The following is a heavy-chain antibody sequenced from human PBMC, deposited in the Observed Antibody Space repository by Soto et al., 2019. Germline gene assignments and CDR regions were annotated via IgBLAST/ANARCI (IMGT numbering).Heavy chain of an antibody. CDR2: ISSSGSII. CDR1: GFTFTAYY. D-gene: IGHD3-22*01. V-gene: IGHV3-11*01. CDR3: ARDLGYYASDCYFDY. Sequence: GGSLRLSCAASGFTFTAYYMSWIRQAPGKGLEWVSYISSSGSIIYYADSVKGRFTSSRDNAKNSLYLQLNSLRAEDTAVYYCARDLGYYASDCYFDYWGQGTVVTVSS. J-gene: IGHJ4*02.